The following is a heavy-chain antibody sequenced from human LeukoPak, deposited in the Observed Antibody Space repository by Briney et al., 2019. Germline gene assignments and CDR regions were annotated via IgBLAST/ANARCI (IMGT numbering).Heavy chain of an antibody. CDR1: GFTFSSYV. D-gene: IGHD6-19*01. Sequence: GGSLRLSCAASGFTFSSYVMNWVRQAPGKGLEWVSYISSSGSTIYYADSVKGRFTISRDDAKNSLYLQMNSLRAEDTALYYCAKAVAETYYFDYWGQGTLVTVSS. CDR2: ISSSGSTI. CDR3: AKAVAETYYFDY. J-gene: IGHJ4*02. V-gene: IGHV3-48*03.